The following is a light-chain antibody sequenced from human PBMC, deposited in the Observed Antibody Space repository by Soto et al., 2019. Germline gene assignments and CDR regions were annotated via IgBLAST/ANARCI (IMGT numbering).Light chain of an antibody. J-gene: IGLJ1*01. CDR2: DVS. CDR3: SSYTSSSTYV. Sequence: SVLTQPASVSGSPGQSITISFTGTSSEVGGYNYVSWYQQHPGKAPKLMICDVSKRPSGVSNRFSGSKSGNTASLTISGLQAEDEADYYCSSYTSSSTYVFGSGTKVTVL. V-gene: IGLV2-14*01. CDR1: SSEVGGYNY.